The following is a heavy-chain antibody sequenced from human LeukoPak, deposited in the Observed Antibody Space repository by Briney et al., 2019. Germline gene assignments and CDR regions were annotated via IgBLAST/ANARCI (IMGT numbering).Heavy chain of an antibody. CDR1: GYTFTGYY. D-gene: IGHD3-9*01. CDR2: INPNSGGT. CDR3: ARGKYDILTGYYEPVDY. J-gene: IGHJ4*02. Sequence: ASVKVSCKASGYTFTGYYMHWVRQAPGQGFEWMGWINPNSGGTNYAQKFQGWVTMTRDTSISTAYMELSRLRSDDTAVYYCARGKYDILTGYYEPVDYWGQGTLVTVSS. V-gene: IGHV1-2*04.